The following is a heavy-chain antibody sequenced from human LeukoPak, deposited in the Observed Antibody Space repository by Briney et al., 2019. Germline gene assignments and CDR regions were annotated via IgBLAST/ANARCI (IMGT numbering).Heavy chain of an antibody. CDR2: YNPNSGDT. D-gene: IGHD6-25*01. CDR3: ARGGPRGNGFDY. CDR1: GYIFTGQF. Sequence: ASVNVSCKASGYIFTGQFIHWVRQAPGQGLEWMGIYNPNSGDTTFSQRFQGRVTMTRDTSINTAYMELSRLTSDDTAVYYCARGGPRGNGFDYWGQGTLVRVSS. V-gene: IGHV1-2*02. J-gene: IGHJ4*02.